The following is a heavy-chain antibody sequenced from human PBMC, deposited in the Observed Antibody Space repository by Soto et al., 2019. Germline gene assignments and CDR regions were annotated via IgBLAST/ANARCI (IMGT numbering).Heavy chain of an antibody. CDR2: IYYNGST. J-gene: IGHJ4*02. D-gene: IGHD2-15*01. Sequence: SETLSLSCTVSGGYVSSGSYYWSWIRQPPGKGLEWIGYIYYNGSTNYNPSLKSRVTISVDTSKNQFSLKLSSVTAADTAVYFCTKYRRTDAEGYSFDYWGQGALVTVSS. CDR1: GGYVSSGSYY. V-gene: IGHV4-61*01. CDR3: TKYRRTDAEGYSFDY.